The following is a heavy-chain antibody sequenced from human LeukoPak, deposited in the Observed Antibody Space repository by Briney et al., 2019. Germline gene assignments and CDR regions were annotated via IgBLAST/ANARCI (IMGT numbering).Heavy chain of an antibody. V-gene: IGHV3-43*02. J-gene: IGHJ1*01. CDR1: GFTFANYA. CDR2: ISGDGGST. Sequence: PGGSLRLSCAASGFTFANYAIHWVRQAPGEGLEWVSLISGDGGSTYYADSMKGRFTISRDNSKNSLYLQMNSLRTEDTALYYCARDSQEFFQHWGQGTLVTVSS. CDR3: ARDSQEFFQH.